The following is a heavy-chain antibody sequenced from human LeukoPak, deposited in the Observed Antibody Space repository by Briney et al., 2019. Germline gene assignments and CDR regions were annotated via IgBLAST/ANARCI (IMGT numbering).Heavy chain of an antibody. D-gene: IGHD1-1*01. CDR1: GGSISSYY. J-gene: IGHJ4*02. CDR2: INHSGST. V-gene: IGHV4-34*01. Sequence: SETLSLTCTVSGGSISSYYWSWIRQPPGKGLEWIGEINHSGSTNYNPSLKSRVTMSVDTSKNQFSLKMSSVTAADTAVYYCARQSSTGLAYWGQGTLVTVSS. CDR3: ARQSSTGLAY.